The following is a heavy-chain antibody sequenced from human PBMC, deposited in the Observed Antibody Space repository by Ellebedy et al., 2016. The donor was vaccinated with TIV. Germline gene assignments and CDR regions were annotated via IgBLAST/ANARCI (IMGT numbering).Heavy chain of an antibody. CDR3: ARKVPAPTTVPPNWYFDL. CDR2: ISTTSSYI. V-gene: IGHV3-21*01. D-gene: IGHD4-17*01. CDR1: GFTFSSYT. J-gene: IGHJ2*01. Sequence: GESLKISCAASGFTFSSYTLNWVRQAPGKGLEWVSSISTTSSYIYYADSVKGRFTISRDNDKNSLFLQMTSLRDEDTAVYYCARKVPAPTTVPPNWYFDLWGRGTLVTVSS.